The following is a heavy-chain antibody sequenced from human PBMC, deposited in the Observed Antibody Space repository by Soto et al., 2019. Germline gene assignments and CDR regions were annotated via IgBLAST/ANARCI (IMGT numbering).Heavy chain of an antibody. CDR3: TTSPHRDSERVFV. CDR1: GFTFSTYW. V-gene: IGHV3-7*01. CDR2: IKQDGTEK. J-gene: IGHJ6*02. Sequence: EVQLVESGGGLVQPGGSLRLSCAASGFTFSTYWMSWVRRTPGKGLEWVANIKQDGTEKYYVDSVRGRLTVSRDNAKSSLYLQMNSMSVEDTAVYYCTTSPHRDSERVFVWGQGTTVTVSS. D-gene: IGHD1-1*01.